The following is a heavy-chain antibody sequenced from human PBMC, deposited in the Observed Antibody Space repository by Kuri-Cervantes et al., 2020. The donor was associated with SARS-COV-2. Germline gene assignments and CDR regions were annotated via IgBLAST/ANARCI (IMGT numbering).Heavy chain of an antibody. CDR2: INHSGST. Sequence: ESLKISCAVYGGSLSDYYWGWIRQPPGKGLEWIGAINHSGSTKYNPSLKSRVTISVDTSKNQFPLKLSSVTAADTAVYYCAAGWAEWFPSHNWFDPWGQGTLVTVSS. CDR3: AAGWAEWFPSHNWFDP. CDR1: GGSLSDYY. V-gene: IGHV4-34*01. D-gene: IGHD3-3*01. J-gene: IGHJ5*02.